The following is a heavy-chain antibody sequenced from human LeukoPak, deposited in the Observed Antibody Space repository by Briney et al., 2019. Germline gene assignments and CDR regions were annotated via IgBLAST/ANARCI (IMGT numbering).Heavy chain of an antibody. CDR2: ISSSSSYT. D-gene: IGHD5-24*01. Sequence: GGSLRLSCAASGFTFSGYYMSWIRQAPGKGLEWVSYISSSSSYTKYADSVKGLFTISRDNAKNSLYLQMNSLRAEDTAVYYCARDRGRDGYPLDYWGQGTLVTVSS. V-gene: IGHV3-11*05. CDR3: ARDRGRDGYPLDY. J-gene: IGHJ4*02. CDR1: GFTFSGYY.